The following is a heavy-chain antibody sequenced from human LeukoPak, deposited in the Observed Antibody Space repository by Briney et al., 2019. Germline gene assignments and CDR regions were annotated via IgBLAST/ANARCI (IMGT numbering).Heavy chain of an antibody. Sequence: PGGSLRLSCEASGFTFSSYGMNWVRQTPGKGLEWISYISSTSGTIYYADSVKGRFTISRDTSKNTLYLQINSLRVEDTAVYYCIVFGDSNHWGQGTLVTVSS. CDR2: ISSTSGTI. V-gene: IGHV3-48*01. CDR3: IVFGDSNH. D-gene: IGHD4-17*01. J-gene: IGHJ5*02. CDR1: GFTFSSYG.